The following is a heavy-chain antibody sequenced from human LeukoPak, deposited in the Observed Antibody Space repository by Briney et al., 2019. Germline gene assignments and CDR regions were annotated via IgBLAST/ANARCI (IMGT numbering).Heavy chain of an antibody. D-gene: IGHD3-16*01. CDR1: GGTFSSYA. Sequence: ASVKVSCKASGGTFSSYAISWVRQAPGQGLEWMGRIIPILGIANYAQKFQGRVTITADKSTSTAYMELSSLRSEDTAVYYCATSPGGAGFFDYWGQGTPVTVSS. CDR3: ATSPGGAGFFDY. CDR2: IIPILGIA. V-gene: IGHV1-69*04. J-gene: IGHJ4*02.